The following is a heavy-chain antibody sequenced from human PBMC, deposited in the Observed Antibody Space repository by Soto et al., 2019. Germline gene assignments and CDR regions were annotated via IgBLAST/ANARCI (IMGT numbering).Heavy chain of an antibody. J-gene: IGHJ6*02. Sequence: PGESLKISCQGSGYSFTSYWIGWVRQLPGKGLEWMGIIYPGDSDTRYSPSFQGQVTISADKSISTAYLQWSSLKASDTAMYYCARHDAEQQLIAYYYYGMDVWGQGTTVTVSS. V-gene: IGHV5-51*01. CDR1: GYSFTSYW. D-gene: IGHD1-1*01. CDR3: ARHDAEQQLIAYYYYGMDV. CDR2: IYPGDSDT.